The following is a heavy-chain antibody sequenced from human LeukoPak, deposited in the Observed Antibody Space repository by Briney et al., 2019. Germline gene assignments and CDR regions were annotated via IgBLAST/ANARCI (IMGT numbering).Heavy chain of an antibody. CDR2: MNPNSGNT. J-gene: IGHJ4*02. D-gene: IGHD2-15*01. V-gene: IGHV1-8*01. CDR1: GYTFTSHD. Sequence: ASVKVSCKASGYTFTSHDINWVRQATGQGLEWMGWMNPNSGNTGYAQNFQGRVTMTRDTSISTAYMELSRLRSDDTAVYYCARAKLEGYCSGGSCSTPLGYWGQGTLVTVSS. CDR3: ARAKLEGYCSGGSCSTPLGY.